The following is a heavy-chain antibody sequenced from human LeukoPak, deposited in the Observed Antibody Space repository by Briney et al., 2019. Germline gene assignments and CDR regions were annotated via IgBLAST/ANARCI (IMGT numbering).Heavy chain of an antibody. D-gene: IGHD3-10*01. CDR1: GYTFTSYA. CDR2: INPNSDDT. V-gene: IGHV1-2*02. J-gene: IGHJ4*02. CDR3: VRIYRGPDY. Sequence: ASVKVSCKASGYTFTSYAMNWVRQAPGQGLEWMGWINPNSDDTNYAEKFQGRVTMTRDTSISTVYMELTRLRSDDTAMYYCVRIYRGPDYWGQGTLVTVSS.